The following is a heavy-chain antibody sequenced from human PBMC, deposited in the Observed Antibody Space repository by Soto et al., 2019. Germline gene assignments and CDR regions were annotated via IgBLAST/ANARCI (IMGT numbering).Heavy chain of an antibody. J-gene: IGHJ4*02. D-gene: IGHD3-16*02. CDR2: ISGSGGST. CDR3: AKDYWKMITVGGVIVATSYFDY. V-gene: IGHV3-23*01. CDR1: GFTFSTCG. Sequence: GGSLRLPCAASGFTFSTCGMSLFRHALGKGLEWVSAISGSGGSTYYADSVKGRFTISRDNSKNTLYLQMNSLRAEDTAVYYCAKDYWKMITVGGVIVATSYFDYWGQGTLVTVSS.